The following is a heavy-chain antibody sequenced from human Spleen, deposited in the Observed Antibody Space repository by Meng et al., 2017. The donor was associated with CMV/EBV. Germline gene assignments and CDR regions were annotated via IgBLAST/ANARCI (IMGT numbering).Heavy chain of an antibody. Sequence: VQLVQFVGEGKKPGASVKVSCKASGYTFTRYGISWVRQAPGQGLEWMGWISAYNGSTNYAQKLQGRVTMTTDTSTSTAYMELRSLRSDDTAVYYCARTIEYSSSFGGDYWGQGTLVTVSS. CDR1: GYTFTRYG. V-gene: IGHV1-18*01. D-gene: IGHD6-6*01. CDR2: ISAYNGST. CDR3: ARTIEYSSSFGGDY. J-gene: IGHJ4*02.